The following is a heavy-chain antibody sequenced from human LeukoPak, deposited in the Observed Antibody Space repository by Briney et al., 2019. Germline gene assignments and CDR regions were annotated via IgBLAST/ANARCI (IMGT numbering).Heavy chain of an antibody. J-gene: IGHJ4*02. CDR1: GGSISSSSYY. CDR2: IYYSGST. Sequence: SETLSLTCTVSGGSISSSSYYWGWIRQPPGKGLEWIGSIYYSGSTYYNPSLKSRVTISVDTSKNQFSLKLSSVTAADTAVYYCARLIFRGSSGWYFDYWGQGTLVTVSS. D-gene: IGHD6-19*01. CDR3: ARLIFRGSSGWYFDY. V-gene: IGHV4-39*01.